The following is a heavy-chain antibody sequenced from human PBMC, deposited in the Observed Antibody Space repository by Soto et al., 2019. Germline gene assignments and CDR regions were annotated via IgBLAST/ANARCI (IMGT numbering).Heavy chain of an antibody. V-gene: IGHV4-59*08. CDR3: AKGGWSLDL. D-gene: IGHD3-16*01. CDR1: GGSISGYY. J-gene: IGHJ2*01. CDR2: IYYSGNT. Sequence: QVQLQESGPGLVKPSETLSLTCTVSGGSISGYYWSWIRQPPGKGLEWIGYIYYSGNTNYNPSLKSRVSISVDTSNNQFSLKLSSVTAADTALYFCAKGGWSLDLWGRGTLVTVSS.